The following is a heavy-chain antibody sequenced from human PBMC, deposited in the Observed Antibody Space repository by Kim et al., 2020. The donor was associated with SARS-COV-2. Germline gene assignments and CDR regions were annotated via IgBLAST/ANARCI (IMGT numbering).Heavy chain of an antibody. D-gene: IGHD3-10*01. CDR2: IYYSGST. Sequence: SETLSLTCTVSGGSISSSSYYWGWIRQPPGKGLEWIGSIYYSGSTYYNPSLKSRVTISVDTSKNQFSLKLSSVTAADTAVYYCARQGGFSWFGELLFHY. CDR3: ARQGGFSWFGELLFHY. V-gene: IGHV4-39*01. CDR1: GGSISSSSYY. J-gene: IGHJ6*01.